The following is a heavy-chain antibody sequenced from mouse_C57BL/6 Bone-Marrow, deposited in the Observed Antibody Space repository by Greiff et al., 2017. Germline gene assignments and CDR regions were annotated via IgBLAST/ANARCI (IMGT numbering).Heavy chain of an antibody. D-gene: IGHD1-1*01. CDR1: GFSLTSSG. CDR3: AKTGTVYAMDY. V-gene: IGHV2-5*01. Sequence: VQVVESGPGLVQPSQSLSITCTVSGFSLTSSGVHWVRQSPGKGLEWLGVIWRGGSTDYNAAFMSRLSITKDNSKSQVFFKMNSLQADDTAIYYWAKTGTVYAMDYWGQGTSVTVSS. CDR2: IWRGGST. J-gene: IGHJ4*01.